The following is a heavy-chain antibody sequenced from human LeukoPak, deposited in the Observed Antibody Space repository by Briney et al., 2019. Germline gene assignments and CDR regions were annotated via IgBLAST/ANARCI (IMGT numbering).Heavy chain of an antibody. V-gene: IGHV4-59*01. CDR3: ARGDDYKSTLFDY. Sequence: SETLSLTCTVSGGSISSYYWSWIRQPPGKGLEWIGYIYYSGSTNYNPSLKSRVTISIDTSKNQFSLKLTSATAADTAVYYCARGDDYKSTLFDYWGQGTPVTVSS. D-gene: IGHD5-12*01. CDR1: GGSISSYY. J-gene: IGHJ4*02. CDR2: IYYSGST.